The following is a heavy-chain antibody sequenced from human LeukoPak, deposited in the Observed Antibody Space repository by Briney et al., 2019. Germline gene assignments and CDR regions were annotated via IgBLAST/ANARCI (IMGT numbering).Heavy chain of an antibody. Sequence: GSLRLSCVASGFSFRNYAIHWVRQAPGKGLEYVSVINTDGRITYYADSVKGRFTISRDNSKNTVYLQMGSLRGEDMAVYYCTRDGGSFCDFDHWGQGALVTVSS. CDR1: GFSFRNYA. CDR2: INTDGRIT. D-gene: IGHD1-26*01. J-gene: IGHJ4*02. CDR3: TRDGGSFCDFDH. V-gene: IGHV3-64*02.